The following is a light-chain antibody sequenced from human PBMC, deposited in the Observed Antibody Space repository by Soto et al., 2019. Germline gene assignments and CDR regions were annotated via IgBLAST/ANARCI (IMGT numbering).Light chain of an antibody. Sequence: EIVMTQTPDTLSVSPGERVTLSCRASLSVSSTVAWYQQKLGQAPRLLIYGASTRATGIPTRFSGSGSGTEFTLSISSLQSEDFAVYYCQQYNKWPVTFGGGTKVEIK. V-gene: IGKV3-15*01. CDR2: GAS. CDR1: LSVSST. CDR3: QQYNKWPVT. J-gene: IGKJ4*01.